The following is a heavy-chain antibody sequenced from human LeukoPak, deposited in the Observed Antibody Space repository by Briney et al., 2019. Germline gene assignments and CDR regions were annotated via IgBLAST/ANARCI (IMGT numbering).Heavy chain of an antibody. CDR3: ARGLGHRGDY. Sequence: SETLSLTCTVSGGSISSYYWSWIRQPPGKGLEWIGYIYYSGSTNYNPSLKSRVTISVDTSKNQLSLTLSSVTAADTAVYYCARGLGHRGDYWGQGTLVTVSS. CDR1: GGSISSYY. CDR2: IYYSGST. V-gene: IGHV4-59*01. D-gene: IGHD3-10*01. J-gene: IGHJ4*02.